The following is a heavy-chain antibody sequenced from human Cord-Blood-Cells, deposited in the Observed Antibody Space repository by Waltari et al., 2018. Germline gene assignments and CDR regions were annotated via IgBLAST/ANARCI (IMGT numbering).Heavy chain of an antibody. CDR2: IYSGGST. J-gene: IGHJ3*02. CDR1: GFTASRHY. Sequence: EVQLVESGGGLIQPGGSLRLSCAASGFTASRHYLSWVRQAPGKGLEWVSVIYSGGSTYYADSVKGRFTISRDNSKNTLYLQMNSLRAEDTAVYYCARDIAAADDDAFDIWGQGTMVTVSS. D-gene: IGHD6-13*01. CDR3: ARDIAAADDDAFDI. V-gene: IGHV3-53*01.